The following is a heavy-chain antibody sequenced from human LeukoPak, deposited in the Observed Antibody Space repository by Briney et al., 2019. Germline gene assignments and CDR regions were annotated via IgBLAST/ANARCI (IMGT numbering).Heavy chain of an antibody. D-gene: IGHD1-7*01. CDR1: GFTFSSYS. CDR3: ARGDSWNSYYYYYMDV. CDR2: ISSSSTI. J-gene: IGHJ6*03. Sequence: TGGSLRLSCAASGFTFSSYSLNWVRQAPGKGREGVSYISSSSTIYYADSVKGRFTISRDNAKSSLYLQMNSLRAEDTAVYYCARGDSWNSYYYYYMDVWGKGTSVTVSS. V-gene: IGHV3-48*04.